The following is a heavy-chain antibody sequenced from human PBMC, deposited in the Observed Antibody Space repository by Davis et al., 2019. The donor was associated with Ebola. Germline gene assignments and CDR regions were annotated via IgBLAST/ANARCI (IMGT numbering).Heavy chain of an antibody. CDR1: GFTFSSYW. CDR2: INQDGSEK. D-gene: IGHD3-3*01. Sequence: PGGSLRLSCAASGFTFSSYWMSWVRQAPGKGLEWVANINQDGSEKYYVDSVKGRFTISRDNAKNSLYLRMNSLRAEDTAVYYCARDGRDFWDGTYYYYAMDVWGQGTTVTVSS. J-gene: IGHJ6*02. V-gene: IGHV3-7*03. CDR3: ARDGRDFWDGTYYYYAMDV.